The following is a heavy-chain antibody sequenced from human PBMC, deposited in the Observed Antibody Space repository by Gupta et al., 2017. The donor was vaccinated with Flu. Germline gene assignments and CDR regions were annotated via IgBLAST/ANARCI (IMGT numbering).Heavy chain of an antibody. V-gene: IGHV3-11*01. Sequence: QVQLVQSGGGLVNPGGSLGLSCVASGFTFTDPFMSWIRQAPGKGPEWVAYITSSGRDVYYADSVKGRFTVTRDNARNSVFLHMHSLRPEDTAIYYCARDRRDLDKGYYYYYMDVWGKGATVTVSS. CDR2: ITSSGRDV. D-gene: IGHD3-9*01. CDR3: ARDRRDLDKGYYYYYMDV. CDR1: GFTFTDPF. J-gene: IGHJ6*03.